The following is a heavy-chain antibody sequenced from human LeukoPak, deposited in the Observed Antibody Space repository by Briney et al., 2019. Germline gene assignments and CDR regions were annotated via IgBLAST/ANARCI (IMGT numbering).Heavy chain of an antibody. Sequence: SETLSLTCTVSGGSISSYYWSWIRQPPGKGLEWIGSIYYSGSTYYNPSLKSRVTISVDTSKNQFSLKLSSVTAADTAVYYCARDEEFGESPGWFDPWGQGTLVTVSS. V-gene: IGHV4-59*12. J-gene: IGHJ5*02. CDR3: ARDEEFGESPGWFDP. CDR1: GGSISSYY. D-gene: IGHD3-10*01. CDR2: IYYSGST.